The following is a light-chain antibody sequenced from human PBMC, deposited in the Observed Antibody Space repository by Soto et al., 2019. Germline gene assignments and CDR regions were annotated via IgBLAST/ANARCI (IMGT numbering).Light chain of an antibody. CDR2: SNN. CDR1: SSNIGSNT. V-gene: IGLV1-44*01. Sequence: QYVLTQPPSASGTPGQRVTISCSGSSSNIGSNTVNWYQQLPGTAPKLLIYSNNQRPSGVPDRFSGSKSGTSASLAISGLQSEDEADYYCAAWDDSLNGSYVFGTGTKVTV. CDR3: AAWDDSLNGSYV. J-gene: IGLJ1*01.